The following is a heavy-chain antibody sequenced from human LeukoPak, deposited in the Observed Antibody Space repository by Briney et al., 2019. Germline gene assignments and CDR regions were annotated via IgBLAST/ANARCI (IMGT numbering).Heavy chain of an antibody. CDR1: GFTFSTYG. J-gene: IGHJ6*02. D-gene: IGHD2-15*01. CDR2: ISDNGAST. CDR3: VKDSASTATNYYYYWGMNV. V-gene: IGHV3-30*18. Sequence: GGSLRLSCAASGFTFSTYGMPWVRQAPGKGLEWVATISDNGASTYYADSIKGRSSISRDNTKNTLSLQLDSLRPGDTAVYYCVKDSASTATNYYYYWGMNVWGQGTTVTVSS.